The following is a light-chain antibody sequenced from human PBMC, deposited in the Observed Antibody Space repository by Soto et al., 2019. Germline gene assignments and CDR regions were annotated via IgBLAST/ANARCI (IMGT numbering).Light chain of an antibody. V-gene: IGLV1-51*01. Sequence: QSVLTQPPSVSAAPGQKVTISCSGSSSNIGNNYVSWYQQLPGTAPRLLISDTDYRPSGIPDRFSGSKSGTSATLGITGLQAGDEADYYCGTWDSSLRGAVFGTGTKVTVL. CDR2: DTD. J-gene: IGLJ1*01. CDR3: GTWDSSLRGAV. CDR1: SSNIGNNY.